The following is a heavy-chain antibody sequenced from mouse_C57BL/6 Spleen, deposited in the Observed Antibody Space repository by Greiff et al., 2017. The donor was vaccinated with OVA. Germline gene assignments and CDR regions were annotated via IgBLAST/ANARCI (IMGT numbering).Heavy chain of an antibody. CDR3: ARDYYGSRHWYFDV. CDR2: ISSGSSTI. J-gene: IGHJ1*03. D-gene: IGHD1-1*01. V-gene: IGHV5-17*01. Sequence: DVRLVESGGGLVKPGGSLKLSCAASGFTFSDYGMHWVRQAPEKGLEWVAYISSGSSTIYYADTVKGRFTISRDNAKNTLFLQMTSLRSEDTAMYYCARDYYGSRHWYFDVWGTGTTVTVSS. CDR1: GFTFSDYG.